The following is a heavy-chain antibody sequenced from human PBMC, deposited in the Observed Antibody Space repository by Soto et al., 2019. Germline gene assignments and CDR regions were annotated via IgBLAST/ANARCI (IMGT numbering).Heavy chain of an antibody. CDR1: GFTFSSYA. D-gene: IGHD2-8*02. CDR3: AKDPGEDTYWFDY. V-gene: IGHV3-23*01. Sequence: EVQVLESGGGLVQPGGSLRLSCAASGFTFSSYAVSWVRQAPGKGLEWVSSISGSGGSTYYADSVKGRFTISRDNSKNTLYLQMNSLRAEDTAVYYCAKDPGEDTYWFDYWGQGTLVTVSS. CDR2: ISGSGGST. J-gene: IGHJ4*02.